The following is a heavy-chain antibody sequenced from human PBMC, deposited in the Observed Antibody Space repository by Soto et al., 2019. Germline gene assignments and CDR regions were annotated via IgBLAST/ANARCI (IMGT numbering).Heavy chain of an antibody. CDR2: INPGDGST. J-gene: IGHJ6*02. CDR3: ARVGNDYGSGTFRPHYHYAMDV. V-gene: IGHV1-46*01. D-gene: IGHD3-10*01. Sequence: QVQLVQSGAEVKTPGASVKVSCKASGYTFINYYIHWVRQAPGQGLEWMGIINPGDGSTTYAQKFQGRITTTRDTSAGTVNMYLSSPRSEDTAVYFCARVGNDYGSGTFRPHYHYAMDVWGQGTTVTVSS. CDR1: GYTFINYY.